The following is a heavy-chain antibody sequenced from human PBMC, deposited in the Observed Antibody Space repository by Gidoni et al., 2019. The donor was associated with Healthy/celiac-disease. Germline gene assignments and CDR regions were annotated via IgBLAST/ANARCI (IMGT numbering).Heavy chain of an antibody. J-gene: IGHJ6*02. Sequence: HVQLQESGPGLVKPSETLSLTCTVSGGFISSYYWSWIRQPPGKGLEWIGYIYYSGSTKYHPSLKSRVTISVDTSKNQFSLKLSSVTAADTAVYYCARVGGYCSGGSCPYYGMDVWGQGTTVTVSS. CDR3: ARVGGYCSGGSCPYYGMDV. D-gene: IGHD2-15*01. CDR2: IYYSGST. CDR1: GGFISSYY. V-gene: IGHV4-59*01.